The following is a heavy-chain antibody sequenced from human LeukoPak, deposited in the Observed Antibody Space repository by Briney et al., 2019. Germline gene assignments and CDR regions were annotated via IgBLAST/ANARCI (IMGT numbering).Heavy chain of an antibody. D-gene: IGHD5-18*01. Sequence: GGSLRLSCVASGFTFSSYGMHWVRQAPGKGLEWVAVISCDGSNKYYADSVKGRFTISRDNSKNTLYLQMNSLRAEDTAVYYCAKERTYSYGYRNDYWGQGTLVTVSS. CDR3: AKERTYSYGYRNDY. CDR1: GFTFSSYG. CDR2: ISCDGSNK. V-gene: IGHV3-30*18. J-gene: IGHJ4*02.